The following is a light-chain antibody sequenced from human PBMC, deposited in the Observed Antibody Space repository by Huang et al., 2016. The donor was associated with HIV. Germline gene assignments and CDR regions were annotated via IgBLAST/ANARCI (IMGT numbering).Light chain of an antibody. CDR3: QQYNSYSGK. Sequence: DIQMTQSPSALSASVVDRVTITCRASQSIGIWLAWYQQKPGKPPKLLIYKASTLQGGVPSRFGGGGSGTEFTLTISSPQPDDFATYFCQQYNSYSGKVGRGTKVE. V-gene: IGKV1-5*03. CDR1: QSIGIW. J-gene: IGKJ1*01. CDR2: KAS.